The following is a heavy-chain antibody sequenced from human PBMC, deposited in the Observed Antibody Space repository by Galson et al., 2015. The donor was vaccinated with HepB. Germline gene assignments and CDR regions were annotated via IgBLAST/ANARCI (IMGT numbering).Heavy chain of an antibody. CDR3: ARDHGVVRGTFDY. J-gene: IGHJ4*02. V-gene: IGHV3-33*01. CDR2: IWYDGSNK. CDR1: GFTFSSYG. D-gene: IGHD3-10*01. Sequence: SLRLSCAASGFTFSSYGMHWVRQAPGKGLEWVAVIWYDGSNKYYADSVKGRFTISRDNSKNTLYLQMNSLRAEDTAVYYCARDHGVVRGTFDYWGQGTLVTVSS.